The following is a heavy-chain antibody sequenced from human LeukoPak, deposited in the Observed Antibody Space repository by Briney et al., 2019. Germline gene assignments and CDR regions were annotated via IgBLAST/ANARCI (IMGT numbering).Heavy chain of an antibody. CDR1: GFTFSNAW. CDR3: TTEGTVTTAFDY. J-gene: IGHJ4*02. Sequence: GGSLRLSCAASGFTFSNAWMSWVRHAPGEGLEWVGRIKSKTDGRTTDYAAPVKGRFTISRDDSKTTLYLQMNSLKTEDTAVYYCTTEGTVTTAFDYWGQGTLVTVSS. V-gene: IGHV3-15*01. D-gene: IGHD4-17*01. CDR2: IKSKTDGRTT.